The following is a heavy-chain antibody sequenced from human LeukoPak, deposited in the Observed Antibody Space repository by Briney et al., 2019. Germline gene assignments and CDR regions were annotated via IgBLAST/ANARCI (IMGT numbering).Heavy chain of an antibody. Sequence: SETLSLTCAVYGGSFSGYYWSWIRQPPGKGLEWIGYIYYSGSTNYNPSLKSRVTISVDTSKNQFSLKLSSVTAADTAVYYCASQTYYYDSSGYYYYGMDVWGQGTTVTVSS. V-gene: IGHV4-59*08. D-gene: IGHD3-22*01. CDR3: ASQTYYYDSSGYYYYGMDV. CDR2: IYYSGST. CDR1: GGSFSGYY. J-gene: IGHJ6*02.